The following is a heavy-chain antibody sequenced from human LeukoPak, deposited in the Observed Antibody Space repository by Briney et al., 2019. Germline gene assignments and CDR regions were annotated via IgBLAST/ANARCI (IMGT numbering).Heavy chain of an antibody. CDR1: GGSISSYY. Sequence: PSETLSLTCTVSGGSISSYYWSWIRQPPGKGLEWIGYIYYSGSTNYNPSLKSRVTISVDTSKNQFSLKLSSVTAADTAVYYCARVETDAFDIWGQGTMVTVSS. CDR2: IYYSGST. V-gene: IGHV4-59*01. CDR3: ARVETDAFDI. J-gene: IGHJ3*02.